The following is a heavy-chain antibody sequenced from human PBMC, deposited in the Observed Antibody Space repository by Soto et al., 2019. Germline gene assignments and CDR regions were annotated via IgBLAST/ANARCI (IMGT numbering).Heavy chain of an antibody. CDR2: IYYSGST. D-gene: IGHD2-21*02. CDR3: ARGGDPDY. CDR1: GGSISSSSYY. V-gene: IGHV4-39*01. Sequence: PSETLSLTCTVSGGSISSSSYYWGWIRQPPGKGLEWIGSIYYSGSTYYNPSLKSRVTISVDTSKNQFSLKLSSVTAADTAVYYCARGGDPDYWGQGTLVTVS. J-gene: IGHJ4*02.